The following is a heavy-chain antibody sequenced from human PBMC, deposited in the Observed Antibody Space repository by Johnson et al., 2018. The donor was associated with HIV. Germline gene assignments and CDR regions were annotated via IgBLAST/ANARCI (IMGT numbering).Heavy chain of an antibody. D-gene: IGHD2-15*01. CDR1: GFTFSSYG. J-gene: IGHJ3*02. CDR3: ARGRVDSAPKLSGGVACDI. V-gene: IGHV3-33*01. CDR2: IWYDGSNK. Sequence: QVQLVESGGGVVQPGRSLRLSCAASGFTFSSYGMHWVRQAPGKGLEWVAVIWYDGSNKYYADSVKGRFTISRDNSKNTLYLQMNSLRAEDTAVYYCARGRVDSAPKLSGGVACDIWGQGTMVTVSS.